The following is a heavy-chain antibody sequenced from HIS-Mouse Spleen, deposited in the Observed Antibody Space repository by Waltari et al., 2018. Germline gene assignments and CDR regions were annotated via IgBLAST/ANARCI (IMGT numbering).Heavy chain of an antibody. CDR1: GYSFTSYW. CDR3: ARHYSDGQPGNY. D-gene: IGHD2-15*01. Sequence: EVQLVQSGAEVKKRGESRKTSGKGSGYSFTSYWIGWGRQMPGKGLEWMGIVYPGDSDTRYSPSFQGQVTISADKSISTAYLQWSSLKASDTAMYYCARHYSDGQPGNYWGQGTLVTVSS. J-gene: IGHJ4*02. V-gene: IGHV5-51*01. CDR2: VYPGDSDT.